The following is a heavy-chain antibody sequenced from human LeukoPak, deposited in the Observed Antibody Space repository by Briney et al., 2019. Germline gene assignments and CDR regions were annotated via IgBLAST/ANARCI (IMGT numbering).Heavy chain of an antibody. CDR3: ARSSRYSSGWPY. CDR1: GGSFNGYY. Sequence: SETLSLTCAVYGGSFNGYYWSWIRQPPGKGLEWIGEINHSGSTNYYPSLKSRVTISVDTSKNQFSLKLSSVTAADTAVYYCARSSRYSSGWPYWGQGTLVTVSS. CDR2: INHSGST. D-gene: IGHD6-19*01. V-gene: IGHV4-34*01. J-gene: IGHJ4*02.